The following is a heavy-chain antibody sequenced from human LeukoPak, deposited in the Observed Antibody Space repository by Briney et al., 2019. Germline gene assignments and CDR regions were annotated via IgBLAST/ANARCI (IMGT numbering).Heavy chain of an antibody. CDR3: ARARLQWEVRYPRFDS. D-gene: IGHD1-26*01. Sequence: PGRSLRLSCSASGFAFSTYAMHEVRQAPGKGLEWVAVISYDGSYKDYGDPVKGRFTLSRDNSKSTVFLEMSRLRAEDTAVYHCARARLQWEVRYPRFDSWGQGTLVTVSS. J-gene: IGHJ4*02. CDR2: ISYDGSYK. CDR1: GFAFSTYA. V-gene: IGHV3-30*03.